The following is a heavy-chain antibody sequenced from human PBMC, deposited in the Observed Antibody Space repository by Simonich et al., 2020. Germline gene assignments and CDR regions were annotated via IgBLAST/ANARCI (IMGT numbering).Heavy chain of an antibody. V-gene: IGHV4-59*08. CDR3: ATYYFDY. J-gene: IGHJ4*02. CDR1: GGSISSYY. Sequence: QVQLQESGPGLVKPSETLSLTCTVSGGSISSYYWSWIRQPPGKGLEWIGYIYYSGSTNYNPSLKSRVTISVDTSKNQFSLKLSSVTAADTAVYYCATYYFDYWGQGTLVTVSS. CDR2: IYYSGST.